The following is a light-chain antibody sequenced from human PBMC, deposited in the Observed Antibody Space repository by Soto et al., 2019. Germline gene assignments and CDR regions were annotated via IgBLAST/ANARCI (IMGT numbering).Light chain of an antibody. V-gene: IGLV2-11*01. CDR1: SSDVGGYNF. CDR3: CSYAGTYTFV. Sequence: QSALTQPRSVSGSPGQSVTISCTGTSSDVGGYNFVSWYQQHPGKAPKLMIHDVSKRPSGVPDRFSGSKSGNMASLTISGLQAEDEADYYCCSYAGTYTFVFGTGTKVTVL. J-gene: IGLJ1*01. CDR2: DVS.